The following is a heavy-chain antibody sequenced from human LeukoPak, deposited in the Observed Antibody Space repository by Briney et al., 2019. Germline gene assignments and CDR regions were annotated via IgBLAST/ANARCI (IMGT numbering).Heavy chain of an antibody. Sequence: GGSLRLSCAASGFTFSSYGMHWVRQAPGKGLEWVAVIWYDGSDKYYADSVKGRFTISRDNSENTLYLQMNSLRAEDTAVYYCAKDGGLWVSAHWGDSWGRGTLVTVSS. CDR1: GFTFSSYG. CDR2: IWYDGSDK. D-gene: IGHD7-27*01. J-gene: IGHJ4*02. CDR3: AKDGGLWVSAHWGDS. V-gene: IGHV3-33*06.